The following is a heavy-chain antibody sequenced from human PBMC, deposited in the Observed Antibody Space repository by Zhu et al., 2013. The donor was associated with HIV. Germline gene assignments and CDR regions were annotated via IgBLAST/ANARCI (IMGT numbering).Heavy chain of an antibody. Sequence: VQLVQSGAEVKKPGASVKVSCKASGYTFTGYYMHWVRQAPGQGLEWMGWINPNSGGTNYAQKFQGWVTMTRDTSISTAYMELSRLRYDDTAVYYCARVNVLLWFGSNWFDSWGQGTLVTVSS. CDR1: GYTFTGYY. J-gene: IGHJ5*01. CDR3: ARVNVLLWFGSNWFDS. D-gene: IGHD3-10*01. V-gene: IGHV1-2*04. CDR2: INPNSGGT.